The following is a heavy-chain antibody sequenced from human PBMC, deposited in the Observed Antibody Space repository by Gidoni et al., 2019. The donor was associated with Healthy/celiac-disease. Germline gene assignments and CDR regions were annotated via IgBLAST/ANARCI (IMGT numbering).Heavy chain of an antibody. J-gene: IGHJ5*02. CDR1: GGSISSGSYY. V-gene: IGHV4-61*02. CDR3: ARDTYFWSGSAWFDP. Sequence: QVQLQESGPGLVKPSQTLSLNCTVSGGSISSGSYYWSWIRQPAGKGLEWIGRIYTSGSTNYNPSLKSRVTMSVDTSKNQFSLKLSSVTAADTAVYYCARDTYFWSGSAWFDPWGQGTLVTVSS. D-gene: IGHD3-3*01. CDR2: IYTSGST.